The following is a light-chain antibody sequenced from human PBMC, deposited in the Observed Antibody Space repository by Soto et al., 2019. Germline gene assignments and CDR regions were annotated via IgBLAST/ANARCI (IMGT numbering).Light chain of an antibody. J-gene: IGLJ3*02. CDR3: QTWGTGIHWA. CDR1: SGHINNA. Sequence: QSVLTQSPSASASLGTSVRLTCTLSSGHINNAIAWHQQQPEKGPRYLMTVNTDGSHTRGDGVPDRFSGSRSGAERYLIISSLQSEDEADYHCQTWGTGIHWAFGGGTKVTVL. V-gene: IGLV4-69*01. CDR2: VNTDGSH.